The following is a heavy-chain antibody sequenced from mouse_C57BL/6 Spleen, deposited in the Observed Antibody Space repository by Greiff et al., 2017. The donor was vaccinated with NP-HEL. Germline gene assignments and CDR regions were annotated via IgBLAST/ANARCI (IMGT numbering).Heavy chain of an antibody. Sequence: VQLQQSGPELVKPGASVKISCKASGYTFTDYYMNWVKQSHGKSLEWIGDINPNNGGTSYNQKFKGKATLTVDKSSSTAYMELRSLTSEDSAVYYCAISSDGYYGIPWFAYWGQGTLVTVSA. CDR1: GYTFTDYY. CDR2: INPNNGGT. V-gene: IGHV1-26*01. J-gene: IGHJ3*01. D-gene: IGHD2-3*01. CDR3: AISSDGYYGIPWFAY.